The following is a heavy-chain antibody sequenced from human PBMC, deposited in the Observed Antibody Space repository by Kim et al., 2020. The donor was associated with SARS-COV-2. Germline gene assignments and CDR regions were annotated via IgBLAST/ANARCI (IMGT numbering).Heavy chain of an antibody. CDR2: GRDTARAYKT. J-gene: IGHJ5*02. CDR3: VRDIPCGSNSCWSPIDL. CDR1: GFSLKEYY. D-gene: IGHD2-21*01. Sequence: GGSLRLSCVANGFSLKEYYIDWVRQAPGKALEWIARGRDTARAYKTEYAAAVRGRFTITRDDWKDTLFLHMNSLKTADTAVYYCVRDIPCGSNSCWSPIDLWGQGTLVTVAS. V-gene: IGHV3-72*01.